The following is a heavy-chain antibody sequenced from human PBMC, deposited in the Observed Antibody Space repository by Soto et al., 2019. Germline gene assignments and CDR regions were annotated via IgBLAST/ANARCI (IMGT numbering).Heavy chain of an antibody. Sequence: GASVEVSCKASGGTFSSYAISWVRQAPGQGLEWMGGIIPIFGTANYAQKFQGRVTITADESTSTAYMELSSLRSEDTAVYYCARVRGDYGSYNYWGQGTLVTVSS. CDR1: GGTFSSYA. J-gene: IGHJ4*02. CDR3: ARVRGDYGSYNY. CDR2: IIPIFGTA. D-gene: IGHD4-17*01. V-gene: IGHV1-69*13.